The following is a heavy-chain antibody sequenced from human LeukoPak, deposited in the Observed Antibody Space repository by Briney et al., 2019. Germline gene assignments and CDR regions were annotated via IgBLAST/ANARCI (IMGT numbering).Heavy chain of an antibody. V-gene: IGHV1-2*06. CDR1: GYTFIGQY. Sequence: ASVKVSCKASGYTFIGQYIHWIRQAPGQGLEWMGRITPNSGGTKYVQKLQGRVTMTRDTSISTVYMELSGLTSDDTAVYFCARVPSLYEPAVRFDYWGQGTLVTVSS. CDR3: ARVPSLYEPAVRFDY. J-gene: IGHJ4*02. D-gene: IGHD2-2*01. CDR2: ITPNSGGT.